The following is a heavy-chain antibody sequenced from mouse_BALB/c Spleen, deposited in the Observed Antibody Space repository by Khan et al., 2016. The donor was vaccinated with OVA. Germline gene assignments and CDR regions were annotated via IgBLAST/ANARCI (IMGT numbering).Heavy chain of an antibody. Sequence: VQLQQSGPELVKPGASVKISCMASGYSFTGYFMNWVMQSHGKSLEWIGRINPHIGETFYNQKFKGKATLTVDESSSTAHMELRSLASEDSAVYYCARIYRSDFDYWGQGTTLTVSS. CDR3: ARIYRSDFDY. V-gene: IGHV1-20*02. CDR1: GYSFTGYF. CDR2: INPHIGET. D-gene: IGHD1-1*01. J-gene: IGHJ2*01.